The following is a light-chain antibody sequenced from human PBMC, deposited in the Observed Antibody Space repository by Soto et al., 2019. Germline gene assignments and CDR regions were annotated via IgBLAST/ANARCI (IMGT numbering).Light chain of an antibody. CDR1: QSISSY. Sequence: DIQMTKSPSSLSASVGDRVTITCRARQSISSYLNWYQQKPGKAPKLLIYAASSLQSVVPLRFSGSGSRTDFTLTISSLQPEDIATYYSQHNHSTPTTFGQGTKMKIK. CDR2: AAS. V-gene: IGKV1-39*01. J-gene: IGKJ1*01. CDR3: QHNHSTPTT.